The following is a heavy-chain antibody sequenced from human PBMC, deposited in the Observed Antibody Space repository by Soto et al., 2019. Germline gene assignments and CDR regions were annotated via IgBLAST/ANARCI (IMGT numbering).Heavy chain of an antibody. CDR1: GFTFSSYS. V-gene: IGHV3-21*01. CDR2: ISSSSSYI. D-gene: IGHD2-15*01. J-gene: IGHJ4*02. Sequence: GGSLRLSCAASGFTFSSYSMNWVRQAPGKGLEWVSSISSSSSYIYYADSVKGRFTISRDNAKNSLYLQMNSLRAEDTAVYYCARASWNIVVAVATPFDYWGQGTLVTVSS. CDR3: ARASWNIVVAVATPFDY.